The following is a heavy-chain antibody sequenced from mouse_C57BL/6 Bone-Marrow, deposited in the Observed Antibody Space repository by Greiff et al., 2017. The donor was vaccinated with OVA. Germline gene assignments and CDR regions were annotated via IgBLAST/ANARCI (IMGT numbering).Heavy chain of an antibody. Sequence: VQLQQSGAELARPGASVKMSCKASGYTFTSYTMHWVNQRPGQGLEWIGYINPSSGYTKYNQKFKDKATLTADKSSSTAYMQLSSLTSEDSAVYYCARRGVTTRWFAYWGQGTLVTVSA. CDR1: GYTFTSYT. D-gene: IGHD2-2*01. V-gene: IGHV1-4*01. CDR3: ARRGVTTRWFAY. CDR2: INPSSGYT. J-gene: IGHJ3*01.